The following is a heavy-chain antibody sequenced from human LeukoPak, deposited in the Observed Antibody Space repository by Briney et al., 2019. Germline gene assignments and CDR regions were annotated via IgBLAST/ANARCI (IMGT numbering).Heavy chain of an antibody. Sequence: PSETLSLTCAVYGGFFSGYYWSWIRQPPGKGLEWIGEINHSGSTNYNPPLKSRVTISVDTSQNQFSLKLSSVTAADTAVYYCARGRDGYNLDYWGQGTLVTVSS. CDR1: GGFFSGYY. J-gene: IGHJ4*02. CDR2: INHSGST. D-gene: IGHD5-24*01. CDR3: ARGRDGYNLDY. V-gene: IGHV4-34*01.